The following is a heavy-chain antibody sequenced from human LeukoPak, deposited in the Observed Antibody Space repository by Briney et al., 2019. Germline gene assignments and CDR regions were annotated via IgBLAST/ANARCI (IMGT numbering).Heavy chain of an antibody. J-gene: IGHJ4*02. CDR1: GGSVSSGTFY. Sequence: SETLSLTCIVSGGSVSSGTFYWSWIRQSPGKGLEWIGYIYYTGITNYNPSLKSRVTISVDTSKNQFSLNLSSVTAADTAVYYCARDLYGAFDYWGQGTLVTVSS. CDR3: ARDLYGAFDY. CDR2: IYYTGIT. D-gene: IGHD4-17*01. V-gene: IGHV4-61*01.